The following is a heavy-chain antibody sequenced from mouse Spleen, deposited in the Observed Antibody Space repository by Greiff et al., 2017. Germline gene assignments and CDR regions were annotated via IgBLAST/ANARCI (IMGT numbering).Heavy chain of an antibody. CDR2: IDPENGDT. CDR3: TTGYYRYDEAMDY. D-gene: IGHD2-14*01. Sequence: VQLKQSGAELVRPGASVKLSCTASGFNIKDDYMHWVKQRPEQGLEWIGWIDPENGDTEYASKFQGKATITADTSSNTAYLQLSSLTSEDTAVYYCTTGYYRYDEAMDYWGQGTSVTVSS. CDR1: GFNIKDDY. V-gene: IGHV14-4*01. J-gene: IGHJ4*01.